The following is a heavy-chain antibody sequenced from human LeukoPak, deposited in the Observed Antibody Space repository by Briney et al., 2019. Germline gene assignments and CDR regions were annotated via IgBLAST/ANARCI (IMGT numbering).Heavy chain of an antibody. CDR1: GYTFTSYD. J-gene: IGHJ6*02. CDR3: ARKLPGGFSRYGMDV. V-gene: IGHV1-8*01. CDR2: MNPNSGNT. Sequence: ASVKVSCKASGYTFTSYDINWVRQATGQGLEWMGWMNPNSGNTSYAQKFQGRVTMTRNTSISTAYMELSSLRSEDTAVYYRARKLPGGFSRYGMDVWGQGTTVTVSS. D-gene: IGHD3-10*01.